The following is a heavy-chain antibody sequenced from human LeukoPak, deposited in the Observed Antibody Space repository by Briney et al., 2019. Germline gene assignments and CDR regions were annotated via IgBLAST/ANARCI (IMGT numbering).Heavy chain of an antibody. CDR1: GYSFTTYW. CDR3: ARRAVVIGVGYFDY. CDR2: IYPGDSDI. D-gene: IGHD4-23*01. V-gene: IGHV5-51*01. J-gene: IGHJ4*02. Sequence: GVSLKISCKGSGYSFTTYWIGWVRPMPGKGLEWMGIIYPGDSDIRISPSFQGQVTISVDKSISTAYLQWSSLKASDTAMYYCARRAVVIGVGYFDYWGQGTLVTVSS.